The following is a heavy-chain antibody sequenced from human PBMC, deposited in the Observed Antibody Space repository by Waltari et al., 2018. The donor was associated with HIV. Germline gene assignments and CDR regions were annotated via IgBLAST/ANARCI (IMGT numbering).Heavy chain of an antibody. V-gene: IGHV3-30*18. Sequence: QVQLVESGGGVVQPGRSLRLSCAASGFPVRPYGIHWVRQAPGKGLEWVAVISYDGSNKYYADSVKGRFTISRDNSKNTLYLQMNSLRAEDTAVYYCAKLRGSLALWGQGTLVTVSS. CDR1: GFPVRPYG. J-gene: IGHJ4*02. CDR2: ISYDGSNK. D-gene: IGHD3-16*01. CDR3: AKLRGSLAL.